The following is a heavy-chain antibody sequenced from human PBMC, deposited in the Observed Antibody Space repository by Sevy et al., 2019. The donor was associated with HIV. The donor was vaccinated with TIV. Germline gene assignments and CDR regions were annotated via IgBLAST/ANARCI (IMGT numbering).Heavy chain of an antibody. V-gene: IGHV3-23*01. CDR3: AKVLNPALESMMEVTVRSLKGFDV. Sequence: GGSLRLSCVASGFTFNTHVMNWVRQAPGKGLEWVSSISGFGNTYYADSVRGRFTISRDNAKNTLYLQMNSLRADDTAVYYCAKVLNPALESMMEVTVRSLKGFDVWGQWTMVTVSS. J-gene: IGHJ3*01. CDR1: GFTFNTHV. D-gene: IGHD3-22*01. CDR2: ISGFGNT.